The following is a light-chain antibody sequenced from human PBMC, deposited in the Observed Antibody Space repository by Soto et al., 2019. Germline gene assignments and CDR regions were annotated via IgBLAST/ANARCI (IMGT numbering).Light chain of an antibody. CDR2: GAS. CDR1: TTVSSN. J-gene: IGKJ3*01. V-gene: IGKV3-15*01. CDR3: QQYNNWPPLFT. Sequence: EIVMTQSPATLSVSPGDRTTLSCRTRTTVSSNLAWYQQKPGQAPRLLIYGASTRATGIPARFSGSGSGTEFTLTISSLLSEDFAVYYCQQYNNWPPLFTFGPGTKVDIK.